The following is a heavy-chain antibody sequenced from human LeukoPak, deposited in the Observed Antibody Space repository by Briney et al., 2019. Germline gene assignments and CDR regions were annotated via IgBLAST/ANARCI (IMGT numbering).Heavy chain of an antibody. CDR1: GFTFSSYA. J-gene: IGHJ4*02. V-gene: IGHV3-48*04. CDR2: ISSDRNVV. Sequence: GGSLRLSCAASGFTFSSYAMNWVRQAPGKGLEWISYISSDRNVVYYADSVKGRFTISRDNAKNSLYLQMNNLRAEDTAVYYCAGSRYPEPQDLDYWGQGTLVTVSS. D-gene: IGHD1-14*01. CDR3: AGSRYPEPQDLDY.